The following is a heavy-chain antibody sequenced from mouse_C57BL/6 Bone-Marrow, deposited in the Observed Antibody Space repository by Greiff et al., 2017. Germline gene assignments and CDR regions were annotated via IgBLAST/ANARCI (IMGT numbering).Heavy chain of an antibody. CDR2: IYPGSGST. CDR1: GYTFTSYW. Sequence: QVQLQQPGAELVKPGASVKMSCKASGYTFTSYWITWVKQRPGQGLGWIGDIYPGSGSTNYNEKFKNKATLTVDTSSSTAYMQLSSLTSEDSAVYYCARPYYSNYWYFDVWGTGTTVTVSS. D-gene: IGHD2-5*01. CDR3: ARPYYSNYWYFDV. V-gene: IGHV1-55*01. J-gene: IGHJ1*03.